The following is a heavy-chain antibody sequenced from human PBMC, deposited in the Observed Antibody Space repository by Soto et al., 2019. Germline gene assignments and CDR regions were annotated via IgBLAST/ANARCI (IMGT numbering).Heavy chain of an antibody. V-gene: IGHV3-30*03. D-gene: IGHD1-7*01. J-gene: IGHJ3*02. CDR3: ALLNIGNYHDPNHVFDI. Sequence: QVQLVESGGGVAQPGTSLRLSCAASGFISSNYGMHSVRQAPGKGLEWVAVISYDGSDTYYADSVKGRITISRDNSKNTLYLQMSSLRPEDTAVYYCALLNIGNYHDPNHVFDIWGQGTMVIVSS. CDR2: ISYDGSDT. CDR1: GFISSNYG.